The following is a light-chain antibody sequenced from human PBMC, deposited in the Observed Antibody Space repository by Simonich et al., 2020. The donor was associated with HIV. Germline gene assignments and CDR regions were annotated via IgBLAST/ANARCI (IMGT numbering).Light chain of an antibody. CDR2: WAS. V-gene: IGKV4-1*01. CDR1: QSVLSSSNNKNS. J-gene: IGKJ2*01. Sequence: DIVMTQSPDSLAVSLGERATINCQTSQSVLSSSNNKNSLVWYQQKPGQPPKLLIYWASTREAGVPDRFSGSGSGTDFTLTISSLHAEDVAVYYCQQYYSTPNTFGQGTKLEIK. CDR3: QQYYSTPNT.